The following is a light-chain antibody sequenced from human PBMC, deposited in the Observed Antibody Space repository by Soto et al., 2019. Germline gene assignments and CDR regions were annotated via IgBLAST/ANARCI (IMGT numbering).Light chain of an antibody. CDR3: QQYNNWPLT. J-gene: IGKJ4*01. V-gene: IGKV3-15*01. CDR1: QSVSSSY. CDR2: GAS. Sequence: SVLTQSPGTLSLSPGERATLSCRASQSVSSSYLAWYQQKPGQAPRLLIYGASARATGIPARFSGSGSGTEFTLTISSLQSEDFAVYYCQQYNNWPLTFGGGTKVDIK.